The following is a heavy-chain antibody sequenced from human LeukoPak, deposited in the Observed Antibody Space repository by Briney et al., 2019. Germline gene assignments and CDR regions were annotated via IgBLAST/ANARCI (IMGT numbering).Heavy chain of an antibody. Sequence: QPGGSLRLSCAASGFTFTNYAFHWVRQAPGKGLDWVAIIRYDGSITYSTDSVRGRFTISRDNSKNTVYLQMNNLGAEDTAVYYCAKALEDCSGGGGFSGYMDVWGTGTTVTVSS. CDR3: AKALEDCSGGGGFSGYMDV. CDR2: IRYDGSIT. D-gene: IGHD2-15*01. CDR1: GFTFTNYA. J-gene: IGHJ6*03. V-gene: IGHV3-30*02.